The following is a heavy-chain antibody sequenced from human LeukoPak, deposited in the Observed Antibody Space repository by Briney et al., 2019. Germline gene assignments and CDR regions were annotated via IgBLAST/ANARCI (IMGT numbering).Heavy chain of an antibody. V-gene: IGHV4-4*02. CDR1: LDSISRSNA. D-gene: IGHD4-11*01. CDR3: ARSLSRLPFDY. Sequence: SETLSLTCALSLDSISRSNAWSGARQPPGKGLDWTDETYHSGSTNYNPTLKSRVTISVDKSKNQFSLKMSSVTAADTAVYYCARSLSRLPFDYWGQGTLVTVSS. CDR2: TYHSGST. J-gene: IGHJ4*02.